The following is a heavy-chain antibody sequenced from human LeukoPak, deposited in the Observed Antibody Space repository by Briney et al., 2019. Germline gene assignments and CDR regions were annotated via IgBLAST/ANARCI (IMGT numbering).Heavy chain of an antibody. J-gene: IGHJ4*02. Sequence: GGSLRLSCAASGFTFSSYGMNWVRQAPGKGLEWVSGISGSGGSTYYADSVKGRFTISRDNSKNTLYLQMSSLRAEDTAVYYCAKSAHQYGDYVSEFDYWGQGTLVTVSS. V-gene: IGHV3-23*01. CDR2: ISGSGGST. CDR1: GFTFSSYG. CDR3: AKSAHQYGDYVSEFDY. D-gene: IGHD4-17*01.